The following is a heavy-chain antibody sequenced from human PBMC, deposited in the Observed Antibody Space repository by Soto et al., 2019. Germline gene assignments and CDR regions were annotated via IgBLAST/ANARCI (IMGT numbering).Heavy chain of an antibody. Sequence: QVQLQESGPGLVKPSGTLSLTCTVSGGSTSSSNWWSWVRQPPGKGLEWIGEIYHSGSTNYNPSLQSGVTISVDKSENQFALKMRSVTAADTAVYYCARSPSSSWYGGGAVDIWGQGTMVTVSS. CDR3: ARSPSSSWYGGGAVDI. V-gene: IGHV4-4*02. CDR2: IYHSGST. CDR1: GGSTSSSNW. J-gene: IGHJ3*02. D-gene: IGHD6-13*01.